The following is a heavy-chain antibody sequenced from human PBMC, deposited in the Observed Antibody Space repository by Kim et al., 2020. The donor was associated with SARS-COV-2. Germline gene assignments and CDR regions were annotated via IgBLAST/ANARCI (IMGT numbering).Heavy chain of an antibody. Sequence: SETLSLTCTVSGGSISSGGYYWSWIRQHPGKGLEWIGYIYYSGSTYYNPSLKSRVTISVDTSKNQFSLKLSSVTAADTAVYYCARATPPYFDWLLFGPPNWFDPWGQGTLVTVSS. J-gene: IGHJ5*02. D-gene: IGHD3-9*01. CDR3: ARATPPYFDWLLFGPPNWFDP. V-gene: IGHV4-31*03. CDR1: GGSISSGGYY. CDR2: IYYSGST.